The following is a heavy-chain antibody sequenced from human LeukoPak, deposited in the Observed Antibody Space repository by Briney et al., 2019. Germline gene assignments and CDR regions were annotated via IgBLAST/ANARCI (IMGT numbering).Heavy chain of an antibody. Sequence: GGSLRLSCAASGFTFSSYAMHWVRQAPGKGLEWVAVISYDGSNKYYADSVKGRFTISRDNSKNTLYLQMNSLRAEDTAVYYCAREPVAGTWGSGSRYYYMDVWGKGTTVTVSS. J-gene: IGHJ6*03. CDR1: GFTFSSYA. CDR3: AREPVAGTWGSGSRYYYMDV. CDR2: ISYDGSNK. D-gene: IGHD6-19*01. V-gene: IGHV3-30*04.